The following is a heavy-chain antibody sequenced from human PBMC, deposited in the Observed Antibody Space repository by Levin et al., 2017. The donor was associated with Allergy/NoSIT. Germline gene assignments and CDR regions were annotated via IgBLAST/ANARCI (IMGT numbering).Heavy chain of an antibody. V-gene: IGHV3-7*01. CDR1: GFTFSSYG. D-gene: IGHD6-25*01. CDR2: MNADGSEK. Sequence: GESLKISCAASGFTFSSYGMNWARQAPGKGLEWVASMNADGSEKYYVDSVKCRFTISRDNAKNSLYVQMNSLRAEDTAMYYCARIGSGSSRDHWGQGTLVIVSS. CDR3: ARIGSGSSRDH. J-gene: IGHJ5*02.